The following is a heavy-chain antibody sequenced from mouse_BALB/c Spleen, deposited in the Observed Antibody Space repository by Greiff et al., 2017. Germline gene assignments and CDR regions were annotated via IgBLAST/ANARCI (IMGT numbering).Heavy chain of an antibody. Sequence: VQLQQSGPELVKPGASVKISCKTSGYTFTEYTMHWVKQSHGKSLEWIGGINPKNGGTSYNQKFKGKATLTVAKSSSTAYMELRSLTSEDSAVYYCAREVRRETVAYAMDYWGQGTSVTVSS. CDR2: INPKNGGT. CDR1: GYTFTEYT. CDR3: AREVRRETVAYAMDY. D-gene: IGHD2-14*01. J-gene: IGHJ4*01. V-gene: IGHV1-18*01.